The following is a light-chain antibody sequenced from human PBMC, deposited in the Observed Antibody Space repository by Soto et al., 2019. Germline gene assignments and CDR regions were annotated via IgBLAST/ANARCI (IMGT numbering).Light chain of an antibody. J-gene: IGLJ3*02. CDR1: SSHVGGFNY. CDR3: FSDAGTDNWV. V-gene: IGLV2-11*01. Sequence: QSALTQPRSVSGSPGQSLTISCTGPSSHVGGFNYISWYQHLPGGVPRLLIYDVTKRPSGVPDRFSASKSGNTASLRISGLQVEDEADYYCFSDAGTDNWVFGGGTKLTVL. CDR2: DVT.